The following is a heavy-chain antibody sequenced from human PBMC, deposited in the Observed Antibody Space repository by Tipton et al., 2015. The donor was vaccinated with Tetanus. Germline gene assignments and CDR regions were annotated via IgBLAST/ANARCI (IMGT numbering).Heavy chain of an antibody. CDR3: ARDKGYGDGYMGAFDI. V-gene: IGHV1-69*06. Sequence: QVQLVQSGPEVKKPGSSVKVSCKASGGTFTNYALSWVRQAPGQGLEWVGGITPIFGTTNSAPKFQGRVTITRDTSAGTAYMELSSLRSEDTAVYYCARDKGYGDGYMGAFDIWGQATMVTVSS. D-gene: IGHD1-1*01. CDR2: ITPIFGTT. J-gene: IGHJ3*02. CDR1: GGTFTNYA.